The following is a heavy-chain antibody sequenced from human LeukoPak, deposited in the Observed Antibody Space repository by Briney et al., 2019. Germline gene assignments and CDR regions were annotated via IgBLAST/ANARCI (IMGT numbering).Heavy chain of an antibody. CDR1: GYSFTSYW. CDR2: IYPGDSDT. J-gene: IGHJ5*02. CDR3: ARMQGNWFDP. Sequence: GESLKISCKGSGYSFTSYWIGWVRQMPGKGLEWMGIIYPGDSDTRYSPSFQGQVAISVDKSISTAYLQWSSLKASDAAIYYCARMQGNWFDPWGQGTLVTVSS. V-gene: IGHV5-51*01.